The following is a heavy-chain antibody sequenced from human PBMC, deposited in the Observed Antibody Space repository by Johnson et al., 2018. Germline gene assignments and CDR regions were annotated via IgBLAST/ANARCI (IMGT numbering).Heavy chain of an antibody. D-gene: IGHD3-10*01. CDR1: GFTFRSYW. Sequence: VQLVQSGGGLVQPGGSLRLSCAASGFTFRSYWMSWVRQAPGKGLEWVANIKHDGSEKYYVDSVRGRFTVSRNNAESSLYLGMNSLRAEDTAFYYCARHGSGRTFDYWGKGTLVTVSS. CDR3: ARHGSGRTFDY. J-gene: IGHJ4*02. V-gene: IGHV3-7*01. CDR2: IKHDGSEK.